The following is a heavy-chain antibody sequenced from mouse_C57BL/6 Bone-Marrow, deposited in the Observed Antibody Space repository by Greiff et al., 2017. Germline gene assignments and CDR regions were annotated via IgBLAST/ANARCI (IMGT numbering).Heavy chain of an antibody. Sequence: QVQLQQPGAELVKPGASVKLSCKASGYTFTSYWMHWVKQRPGQGLEWIGMIHPNSGSTNYNEKFKSKATLTVDKSSSTAYMQLSSLTSEDSAVYYCFYYGNYLYYAMDYWGQGTSVTVSS. D-gene: IGHD2-1*01. V-gene: IGHV1-64*01. CDR1: GYTFTSYW. J-gene: IGHJ4*01. CDR3: FYYGNYLYYAMDY. CDR2: IHPNSGST.